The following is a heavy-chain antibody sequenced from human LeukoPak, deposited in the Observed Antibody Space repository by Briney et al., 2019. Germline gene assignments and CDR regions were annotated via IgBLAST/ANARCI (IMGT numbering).Heavy chain of an antibody. V-gene: IGHV4-39*07. J-gene: IGHJ4*02. CDR3: ARWYYYDSSGYYPVAYFDY. D-gene: IGHD3-22*01. Sequence: SETLSLTCTVSGGSISSSSYYWGWIRQPPGKGLEWIGSIYYSGSTYYNPSLKSRVTISVDTSKNQFSLKLSSVTAADTAVYYCARWYYYDSSGYYPVAYFDYWGQGTLVTVSS. CDR1: GGSISSSSYY. CDR2: IYYSGST.